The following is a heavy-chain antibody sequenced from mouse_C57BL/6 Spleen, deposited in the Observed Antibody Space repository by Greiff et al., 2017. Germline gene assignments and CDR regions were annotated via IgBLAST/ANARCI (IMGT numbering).Heavy chain of an antibody. D-gene: IGHD1-1*02. J-gene: IGHJ4*01. V-gene: IGHV1-64*01. CDR3: ATSPGGYYAMDY. Sequence: VQLQQSGAELVKPGASVKLSCKASGYTFTSYWMHWVKQRPGQGLEWIGMIHPNSGSTNYNEKFKSKATLTVDKSSSTAYMQLSSLTSEDSAVYYCATSPGGYYAMDYWGQGTSVTVSS. CDR2: IHPNSGST. CDR1: GYTFTSYW.